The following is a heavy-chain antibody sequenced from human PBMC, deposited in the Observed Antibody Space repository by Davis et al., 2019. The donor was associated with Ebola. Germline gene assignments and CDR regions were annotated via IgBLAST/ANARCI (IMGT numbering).Heavy chain of an antibody. CDR3: AKAPVRFLEWFTTDY. Sequence: GDLKISCAASGFTFSSSAMSWGRQAPGKGLEWVSSIGGGGGSIYYADSVKGRFTISRDNSKNTLYLQMNSLRAEDTAVYYCAKAPVRFLEWFTTDYWGKGTLVTVSS. CDR2: IGGGGGSI. J-gene: IGHJ4*02. D-gene: IGHD3-3*01. V-gene: IGHV3-23*01. CDR1: GFTFSSSA.